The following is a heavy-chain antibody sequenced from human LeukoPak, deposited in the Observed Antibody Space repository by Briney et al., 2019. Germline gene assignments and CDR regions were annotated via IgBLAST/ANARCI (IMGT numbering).Heavy chain of an antibody. D-gene: IGHD5-24*01. CDR3: ARGDGAFDI. CDR2: IRYDGSNK. CDR1: GFTFSDYA. J-gene: IGHJ3*02. Sequence: GGSLRLSCVVSGFTFSDYAMHWVRQAPGKGLEWVAFIRYDGSNKYYADSVKGRFTISRDNSKNTLYLQMNSLRAEDTAVYYCARGDGAFDIWGQGTMVTVSS. V-gene: IGHV3-30*02.